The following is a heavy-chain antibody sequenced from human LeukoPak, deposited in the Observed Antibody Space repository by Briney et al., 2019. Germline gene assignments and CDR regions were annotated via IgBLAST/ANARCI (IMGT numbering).Heavy chain of an antibody. J-gene: IGHJ4*02. Sequence: GGSPRLSCAASGFTFTNYWMSWVRQAPGKGLELVANIKQDRSEKYYVDSVKGRFTISRDNAKNSLYLQMNSLRAEDTAVYYCAKGGTSVTRYVDYWGQGTLVTVSS. V-gene: IGHV3-7*01. CDR2: IKQDRSEK. CDR3: AKGGTSVTRYVDY. D-gene: IGHD4-17*01. CDR1: GFTFTNYW.